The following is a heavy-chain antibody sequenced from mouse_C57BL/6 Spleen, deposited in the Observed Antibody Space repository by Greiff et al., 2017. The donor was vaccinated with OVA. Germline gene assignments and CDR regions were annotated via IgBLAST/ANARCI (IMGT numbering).Heavy chain of an antibody. CDR3: ARRDYYGPYYAMDY. CDR2: ISSGSSTI. V-gene: IGHV5-17*01. CDR1: GFTFSDYG. J-gene: IGHJ4*01. Sequence: EVMLVESGGGLVKPGGSLKLSCAASGFTFSDYGMHWVRQAPEKGLEWVAYISSGSSTIYYADTVKGRFTISRDNAKNTLFLQMTSLRSEDTAMYYCARRDYYGPYYAMDYWGQGTSVTVSS. D-gene: IGHD1-1*01.